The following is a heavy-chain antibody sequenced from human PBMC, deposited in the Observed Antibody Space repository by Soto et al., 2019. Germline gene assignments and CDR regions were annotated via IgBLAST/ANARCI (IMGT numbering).Heavy chain of an antibody. D-gene: IGHD6-13*01. Sequence: GASVKVSCKASGLTFTSSAVQWVRQARGQRLEWIGWIVVGSGNTNYAQKFQERVTITRDMSTSTAYMELSSLRSEDTAVYYCAGFSSSWSIRVWGQGTTVTVSS. J-gene: IGHJ6*02. V-gene: IGHV1-58*01. CDR3: AGFSSSWSIRV. CDR1: GLTFTSSA. CDR2: IVVGSGNT.